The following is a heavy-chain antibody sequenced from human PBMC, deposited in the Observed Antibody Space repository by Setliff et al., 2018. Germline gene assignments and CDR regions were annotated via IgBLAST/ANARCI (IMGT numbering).Heavy chain of an antibody. D-gene: IGHD1-7*01. CDR1: GGTFSNYC. CDR3: ARNAINETTRKYYYYMDV. Sequence: SVKVSCKASGGTFSNYCISWVRQAPGQGLEWMGGIMPKFGTPNRSQKFQGRVTITADESTSTAYMELSGRTSEDTAVYYCARNAINETTRKYYYYMDVWGQGTTVTVSS. CDR2: IMPKFGTP. V-gene: IGHV1-69*13. J-gene: IGHJ6*03.